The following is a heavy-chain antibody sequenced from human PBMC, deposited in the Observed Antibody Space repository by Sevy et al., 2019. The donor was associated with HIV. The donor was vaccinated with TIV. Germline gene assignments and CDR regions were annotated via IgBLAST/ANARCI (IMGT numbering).Heavy chain of an antibody. J-gene: IGHJ4*02. CDR3: ARVGSVAGTVNFDY. CDR2: INPNSGGT. Sequence: ASVKVSCKASGYTFTGYYMHWVRQAPGQGLEWMGRINPNSGGTNYAQKFQGRVTMTRDSSISTAYMELSRLRSDDTAVYYCARVGSVAGTVNFDYWGQGTLVTVSS. CDR1: GYTFTGYY. D-gene: IGHD6-19*01. V-gene: IGHV1-2*06.